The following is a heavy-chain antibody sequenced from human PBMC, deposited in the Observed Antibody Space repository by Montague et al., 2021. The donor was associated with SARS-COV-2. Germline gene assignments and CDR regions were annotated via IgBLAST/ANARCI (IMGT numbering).Heavy chain of an antibody. CDR1: GDSISTDNW. CDR3: ARDQGYNWNYYYYYGMDV. CDR2: IYYSGST. D-gene: IGHD1-20*01. V-gene: IGHV4-4*02. J-gene: IGHJ6*02. Sequence: SETLSLTCVVSGDSISTDNWWTWVRLPPGKGLEWIGSIYYSGSTYYNPFLKSRVTISVDTSKNQFSLKLSSVTAADTAVYYCARDQGYNWNYYYYYGMDVWGQGTTVTVSS.